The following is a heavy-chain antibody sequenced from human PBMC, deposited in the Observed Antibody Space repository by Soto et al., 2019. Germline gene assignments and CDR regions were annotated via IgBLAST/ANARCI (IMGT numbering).Heavy chain of an antibody. V-gene: IGHV1-3*01. D-gene: IGHD6-6*01. CDR2: INAGNGNT. J-gene: IGHJ6*02. CDR1: GYTFTSYA. CDR3: ARDRPLQYSSSSLYYYGMDV. Sequence: ASVKVSCKASGYTFTSYAMHWVRQAPGQRLEWMGWINAGNGNTKYSQKFQGRVTITRDTSASTAYMELSSLRSEDTAVYYCARDRPLQYSSSSLYYYGMDVWGQGTTVTVSS.